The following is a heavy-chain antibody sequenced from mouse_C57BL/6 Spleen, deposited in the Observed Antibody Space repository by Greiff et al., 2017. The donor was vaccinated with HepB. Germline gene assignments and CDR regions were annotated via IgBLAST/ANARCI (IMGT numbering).Heavy chain of an antibody. D-gene: IGHD1-1*01. CDR2: IRNKANGYTT. CDR1: GFTFTDYY. J-gene: IGHJ2*01. CDR3: ASLHYYGSSLDY. Sequence: DVMLVESGGGLVQPGGSLSLSCAASGFTFTDYYMSWVRQPPGKALEWLGFIRNKANGYTTEYSASVKGRFTISRDNSQSILYLQMNALRAEDSATYYCASLHYYGSSLDYWGQGTTLTVSS. V-gene: IGHV7-3*01.